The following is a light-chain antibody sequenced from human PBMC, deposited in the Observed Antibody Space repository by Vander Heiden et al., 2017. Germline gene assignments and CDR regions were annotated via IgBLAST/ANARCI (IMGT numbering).Light chain of an antibody. Sequence: ESVLTQSPAALCLSPGDNATHSCWASHSDSYHLGWYQQKPGQAPRLLIYDASDRDTGIPDRFSGSGSETDFTLTISSLEPEDSGVYYCQQRNAWPLTFGGGTKVDIK. CDR2: DAS. CDR1: HSDSYH. CDR3: QQRNAWPLT. J-gene: IGKJ4*01. V-gene: IGKV3-11*01.